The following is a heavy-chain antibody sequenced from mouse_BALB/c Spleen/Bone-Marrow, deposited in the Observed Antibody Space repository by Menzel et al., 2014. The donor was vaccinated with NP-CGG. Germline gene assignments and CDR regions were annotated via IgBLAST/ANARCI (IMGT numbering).Heavy chain of an antibody. CDR1: GYTFTEYT. D-gene: IGHD2-4*01. CDR2: FNPNNGGT. V-gene: IGHV1-18*01. CDR3: AREEAFDYVIAY. Sequence: VQLQQPGPELVTPGASVKISCKTSGYTFTEYTMHWVKQSHGKSLGWIGGFNPNNGGTSYNQKFKGKATLTVDKSSSTAYMELRSLTSEDSAVYYCAREEAFDYVIAYWGQGTLVTVSA. J-gene: IGHJ3*01.